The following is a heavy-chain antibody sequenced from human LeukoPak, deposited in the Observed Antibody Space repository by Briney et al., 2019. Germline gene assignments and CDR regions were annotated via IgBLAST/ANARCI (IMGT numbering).Heavy chain of an antibody. CDR3: AKQNLNDYGDDDAFDI. CDR2: ISSSSSYI. Sequence: GGSLRLSCAASRFTFSSYSMNWVRQAPEKGLEWVSSISSSSSYIYYADSEKGRFTISRDNAKNSLYLQMNSLRAEDTAVYYCAKQNLNDYGDDDAFDIWGQGTMVTVSS. CDR1: RFTFSSYS. J-gene: IGHJ3*02. V-gene: IGHV3-21*01. D-gene: IGHD4-17*01.